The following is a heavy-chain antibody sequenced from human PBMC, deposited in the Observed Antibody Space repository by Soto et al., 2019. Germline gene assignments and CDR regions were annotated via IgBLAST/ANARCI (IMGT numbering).Heavy chain of an antibody. CDR1: GYTFTTYG. CDR3: ASFESPTFYYDSSGYSPLFDN. D-gene: IGHD3-22*01. J-gene: IGHJ4*02. CDR2: ISTHNGNT. V-gene: IGHV1-18*01. Sequence: ASVKVSCKASGYTFTTYGISWVRQAPGQGLEWMGWISTHNGNTDYAQTLQGRVTMTTDTSTSTAYMELRSLRSDDTAVYYCASFESPTFYYDSSGYSPLFDNWGRGTPVTVSS.